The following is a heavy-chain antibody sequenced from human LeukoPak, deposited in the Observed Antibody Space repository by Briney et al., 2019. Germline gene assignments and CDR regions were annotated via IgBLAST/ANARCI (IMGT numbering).Heavy chain of an antibody. CDR3: ARDQPYSSGWYRRVDY. V-gene: IGHV1-18*01. D-gene: IGHD6-19*01. Sequence: ASVKVSCKASGYTFTSYGISWVRQAPGQGLEWMGWISAYNGNTNYAQKLQGRVTMTTDTSTSTAYMELRSLRSDDTAVYYCARDQPYSSGWYRRVDYWGQGTLVTVSS. CDR2: ISAYNGNT. CDR1: GYTFTSYG. J-gene: IGHJ4*02.